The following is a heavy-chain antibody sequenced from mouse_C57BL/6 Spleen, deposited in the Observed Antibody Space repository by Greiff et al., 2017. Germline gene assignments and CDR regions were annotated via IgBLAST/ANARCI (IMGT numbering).Heavy chain of an antibody. CDR2: IYPGDGDT. V-gene: IGHV1-82*01. D-gene: IGHD3-2*02. Sequence: QVQLQQSGPELVKPGASVKISCKASGYAFSSSWMNWVKQRPGKGLEWIGRIYPGDGDTNYNGKFKGKATLTADKSSSTAYMRLSSLTSEDSAVYFCARGSSGCHYAMDYWGQGTSVTVSS. J-gene: IGHJ4*01. CDR3: ARGSSGCHYAMDY. CDR1: GYAFSSSW.